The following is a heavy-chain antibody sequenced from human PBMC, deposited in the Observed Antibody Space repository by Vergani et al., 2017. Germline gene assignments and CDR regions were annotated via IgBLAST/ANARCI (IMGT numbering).Heavy chain of an antibody. CDR1: GFTFSGSA. V-gene: IGHV3-73*02. CDR2: IRSKANSYAT. D-gene: IGHD6-13*01. J-gene: IGHJ6*02. Sequence: EVQLVESGGGLVQPGGSLKLSCAASGFTFSGSAMHWVRQASGKGLEWVGRIRSKANSYATAYAASLKGRFTISRDDSKNTEYLQMNSLKTEDTAVYYCTPVLDYLPIYSSSTAYSGMDVWGQGTTVTVSS. CDR3: TPVLDYLPIYSSSTAYSGMDV.